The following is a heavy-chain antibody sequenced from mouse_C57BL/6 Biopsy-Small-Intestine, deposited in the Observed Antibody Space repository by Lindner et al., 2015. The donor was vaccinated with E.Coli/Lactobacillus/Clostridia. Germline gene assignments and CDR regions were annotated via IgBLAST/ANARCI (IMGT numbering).Heavy chain of an antibody. D-gene: IGHD2-4*01. Sequence: VQLQESGAELVKPGASVRLSCTASGFNIKDYFMHWVKQRPEQDLEWIGRIDPEDGETKYAPKFQGKATIKTDTSSNTAYLQLSSLTFEDTAVYCCARGDDYLFTYRGQGTLVTVSA. CDR1: GFNIKDYF. CDR3: ARGDDYLFTY. J-gene: IGHJ3*01. CDR2: IDPEDGET. V-gene: IGHV14-2*01.